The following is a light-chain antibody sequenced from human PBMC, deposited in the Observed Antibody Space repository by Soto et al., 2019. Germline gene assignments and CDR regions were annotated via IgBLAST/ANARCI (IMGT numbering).Light chain of an antibody. J-gene: IGKJ5*01. CDR1: QGIGDT. Sequence: EIIMTQSPATLSVSPGEVATLSCRASQGIGDTLAWNQHKPGQTPRLLIYDASNRATGIPARFSGSGSGTDFTLTISSLEPEDSATYYCQQYTDWPINFGQGTRLEIK. V-gene: IGKV3D-15*01. CDR2: DAS. CDR3: QQYTDWPIN.